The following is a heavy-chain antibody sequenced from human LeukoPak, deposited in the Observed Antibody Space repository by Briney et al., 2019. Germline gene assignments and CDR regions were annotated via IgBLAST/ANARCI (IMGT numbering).Heavy chain of an antibody. V-gene: IGHV3-74*01. CDR1: GLTFNKSW. J-gene: IGHJ1*01. D-gene: IGHD3-16*01. CDR2: INSDGSGT. CDR3: ARVSGLGMNEYLLH. Sequence: PGGSLRLSCAASGLTFNKSWMHWSGKGQGKGLKGFPLINSDGSGTSYAGSVKGRFTISRDNAKNTLYLQMNSLRADDTAVYFCARVSGLGMNEYLLHWGQGALVTVSS.